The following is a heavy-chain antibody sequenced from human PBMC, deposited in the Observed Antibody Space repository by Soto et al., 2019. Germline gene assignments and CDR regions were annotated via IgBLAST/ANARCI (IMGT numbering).Heavy chain of an antibody. Sequence: SETLSLTCTVSGGSISSYYWSWIRQPPGKGLEWIGYIYYSGSTNYNPSLKSRVTISVDTSKNQFSLKLSSVTAADTAVYYCARRYGSAFDFWGQGTMVTVTS. CDR1: GGSISSYY. D-gene: IGHD3-10*01. J-gene: IGHJ3*01. CDR2: IYYSGST. V-gene: IGHV4-59*01. CDR3: ARRYGSAFDF.